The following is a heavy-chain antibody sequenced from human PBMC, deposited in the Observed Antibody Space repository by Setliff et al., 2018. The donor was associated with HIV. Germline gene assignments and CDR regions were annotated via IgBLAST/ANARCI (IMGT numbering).Heavy chain of an antibody. CDR3: TTHQTHSSPGEWFQH. J-gene: IGHJ1*01. D-gene: IGHD3-22*01. Sequence: GGSLRLSCAASGFTFSSYSMNWVRQAPGKGLEWVSSISSSSTYIYYADSVRGRFTISRDNAKNSLYLQMNSLRAEDTAVYYCTTHQTHSSPGEWFQHWGQGTLVTVSS. CDR2: ISSSSTYI. V-gene: IGHV3-21*01. CDR1: GFTFSSYS.